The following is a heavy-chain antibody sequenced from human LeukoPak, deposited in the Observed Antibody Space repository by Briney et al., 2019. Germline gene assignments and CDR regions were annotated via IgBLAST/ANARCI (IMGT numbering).Heavy chain of an antibody. CDR2: IYYSGST. CDR3: ARTMPPDY. V-gene: IGHV4-59*01. D-gene: IGHD2-2*01. CDR1: GVSISSYY. Sequence: SETLSLTCTVSGVSISSYYWSWIRQPPGKGLEWIGYIYYSGSTNYSPSLKSRVTISVDTSKNQFSLKLSSVTAADTAVYYCARTMPPDYWGQGTLVTVSS. J-gene: IGHJ4*02.